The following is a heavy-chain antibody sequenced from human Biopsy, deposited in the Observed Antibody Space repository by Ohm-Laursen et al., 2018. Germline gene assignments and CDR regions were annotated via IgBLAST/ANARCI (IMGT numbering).Heavy chain of an antibody. CDR1: GDSISSGVYY. J-gene: IGHJ5*02. D-gene: IGHD3-10*01. CDR2: ISSGGYR. Sequence: TLSHTCTVSGDSISSGVYYWNWFRQHPEKGLEWIGYISSGGYRKYTPSLQSLITISMDTSRNQFSLRLNSVTSADTAVYYCARAPYVSGSFGWFDPWGQGIVVTVSS. CDR3: ARAPYVSGSFGWFDP. V-gene: IGHV4-31*01.